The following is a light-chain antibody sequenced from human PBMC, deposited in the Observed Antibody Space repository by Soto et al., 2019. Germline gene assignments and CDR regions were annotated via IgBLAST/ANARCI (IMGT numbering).Light chain of an antibody. CDR1: SSNIGAGYD. Sequence: QSVLTQPPSVSGAPGQRVTISCTGSSSNIGAGYDVHWYQQLPGTAPKLLIYGNSDRPSGVPDRFSGSKSGTSASLAITGRQAGDEADYYCQSYDSGYVFGTGTKLTVL. V-gene: IGLV1-40*01. CDR2: GNS. CDR3: QSYDSGYV. J-gene: IGLJ1*01.